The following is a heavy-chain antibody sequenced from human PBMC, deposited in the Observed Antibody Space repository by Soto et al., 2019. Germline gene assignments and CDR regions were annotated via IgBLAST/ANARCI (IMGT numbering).Heavy chain of an antibody. V-gene: IGHV3-49*03. CDR2: IRSKAYGGTT. CDR3: TRDHRSGWYYYYGMDV. J-gene: IGHJ6*02. D-gene: IGHD6-19*01. Sequence: GGSLRLSCTASGFTFGDYDMSWFRQAPGKGLEWVGFIRSKAYGGTTEYAASVKGRFTISRDYSKSIAYLQMNSLKTEDTAVYYCTRDHRSGWYYYYGMDVWGQGTTVTVSS. CDR1: GFTFGDYD.